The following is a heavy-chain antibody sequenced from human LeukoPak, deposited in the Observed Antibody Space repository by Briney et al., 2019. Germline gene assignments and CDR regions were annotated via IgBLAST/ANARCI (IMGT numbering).Heavy chain of an antibody. CDR3: ARYAYGSTAYHFDY. CDR1: GGSISGYY. J-gene: IGHJ4*02. D-gene: IGHD3-22*01. Sequence: SETLSLTRTVSGGSISGYYWSWIRQPPGKGLEWIGYIYCSGSTSYSPSLKSRVTISVDTSKNQFSLKLSSVTAADTAVYYCARYAYGSTAYHFDYWGQGTLVSVSS. V-gene: IGHV4-59*01. CDR2: IYCSGST.